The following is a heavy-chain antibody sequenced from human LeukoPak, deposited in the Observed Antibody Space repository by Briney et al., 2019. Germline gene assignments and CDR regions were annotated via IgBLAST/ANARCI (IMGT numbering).Heavy chain of an antibody. J-gene: IGHJ4*02. V-gene: IGHV4-4*07. CDR1: GGSISSYY. CDR2: ISSSGST. CDR3: AREGRGSTQAY. D-gene: IGHD2-15*01. Sequence: PSETLSLTCTVSGGSISSYYWTWIRQPAGKGLEWIGRISSSGSTDYNPSLKSRVTMSVDTSKNQFSLSLTSVTAADTAVYYCAREGRGSTQAYWGQGTLVTVSS.